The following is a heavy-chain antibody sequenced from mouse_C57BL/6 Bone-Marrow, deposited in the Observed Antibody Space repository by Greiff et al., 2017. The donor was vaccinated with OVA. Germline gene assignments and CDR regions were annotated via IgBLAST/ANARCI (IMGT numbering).Heavy chain of an antibody. J-gene: IGHJ2*01. CDR3: TKNYGSSYGDY. Sequence: EVKLVESGAELVRPGASVKLSCTASGFNIKDDYMHWVKPRPEQGLEWIGWIDPEKGDTEYASKFQGKATITADTSSNTAYLQLSSLTSEDTAVYYCTKNYGSSYGDYWGQGTTLTVSS. CDR1: GFNIKDDY. D-gene: IGHD1-1*01. CDR2: IDPEKGDT. V-gene: IGHV14-4*01.